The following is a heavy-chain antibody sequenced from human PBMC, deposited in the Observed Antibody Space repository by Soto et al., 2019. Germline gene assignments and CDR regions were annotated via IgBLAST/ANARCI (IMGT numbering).Heavy chain of an antibody. CDR3: ARVLHQWLAPPGIGWFDP. CDR1: GGTFSSYA. Sequence: ASVKVSCKASGGTFSSYAISWVRQAPGQGLEWMGGIIPIFGTANYAQKFQGRVTITADESTNTAYMELSSLRSEDTAVYYCARVLHQWLAPPGIGWFDPWGQGTLVTVSS. J-gene: IGHJ5*02. V-gene: IGHV1-69*13. D-gene: IGHD6-19*01. CDR2: IIPIFGTA.